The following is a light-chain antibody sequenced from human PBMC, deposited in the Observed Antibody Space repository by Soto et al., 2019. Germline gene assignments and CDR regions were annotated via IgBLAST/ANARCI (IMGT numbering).Light chain of an antibody. Sequence: EIVLTQSPATLSLSPGDTATLSCRASQSVTSSLAWFQQKPGQAPRLLIYDVSRRATAVPARFSGSGYGTDFTLTNSSLEPEDVAVYYCQQRTTWPTFGGGTKVEIK. V-gene: IGKV3-11*01. CDR2: DVS. J-gene: IGKJ4*01. CDR1: QSVTSS. CDR3: QQRTTWPT.